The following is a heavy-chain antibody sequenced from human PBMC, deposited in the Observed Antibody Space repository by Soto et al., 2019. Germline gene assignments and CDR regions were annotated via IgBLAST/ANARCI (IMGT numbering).Heavy chain of an antibody. V-gene: IGHV1-2*04. CDR1: GFTLSTFA. J-gene: IGHJ6*02. CDR2: INPNSGGA. Sequence: GGSLRLSCAASGFTLSTFAMHWVRQAPGQGLEWMGWINPNSGGANYAQKFQGWVTMTRDTSISTAYMELSRLRSDDTAVYYCARMRAHRIPAPGSPSSYINGMDVWGQGTTATVSS. D-gene: IGHD2-2*02. CDR3: ARMRAHRIPAPGSPSSYINGMDV.